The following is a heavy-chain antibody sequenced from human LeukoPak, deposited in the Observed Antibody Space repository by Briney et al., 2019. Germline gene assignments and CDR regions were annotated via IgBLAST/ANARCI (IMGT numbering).Heavy chain of an antibody. D-gene: IGHD1-26*01. V-gene: IGHV3-21*01. Sequence: GGSLRLSCAASGLTFSSYSMNWVRQAPGKGLEWVSSISSSSYIYYADSVKGRFTISRDNAKNSLYLQMNSLRAEDTAVYYCARWRDSGSYYVREGIDYWGQGTLVTVSS. CDR1: GLTFSSYS. J-gene: IGHJ4*02. CDR3: ARWRDSGSYYVREGIDY. CDR2: ISSSSYI.